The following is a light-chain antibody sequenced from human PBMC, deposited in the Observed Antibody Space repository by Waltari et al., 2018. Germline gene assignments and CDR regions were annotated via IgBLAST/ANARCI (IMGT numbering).Light chain of an antibody. CDR2: YAN. Sequence: QMSQSQSSLSAPVGDRVTLTCRASQGISSYLNWYQQKPGKAPKLLIYYANSLASGVPSRFSGSGSGTEFTLTISSLQPEDFATYYCQQGNSYPWTFGQGTKVEIK. CDR3: QQGNSYPWT. CDR1: QGISSY. J-gene: IGKJ1*01. V-gene: IGKV1-13*02.